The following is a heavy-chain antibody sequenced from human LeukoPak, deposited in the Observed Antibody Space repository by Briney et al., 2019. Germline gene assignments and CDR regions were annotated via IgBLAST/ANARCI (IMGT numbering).Heavy chain of an antibody. Sequence: PGASVNVSCKASGYTFTELSMHWVRQAPGKGLEWTGGFNPEDGETIYAQKFQGRVTMTEDTSTNTAYMELSSLRSEDTAVYYYATVYSPRLRYGDYKSRCEYWGQGTLVTVSS. CDR1: GYTFTELS. CDR2: FNPEDGET. V-gene: IGHV1-24*01. J-gene: IGHJ4*02. CDR3: ATVYSPRLRYGDYKSRCEY. D-gene: IGHD4-17*01.